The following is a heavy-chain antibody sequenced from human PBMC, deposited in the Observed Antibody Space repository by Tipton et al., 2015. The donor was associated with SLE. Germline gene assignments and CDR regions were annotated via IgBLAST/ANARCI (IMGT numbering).Heavy chain of an antibody. CDR1: GGSISSHY. D-gene: IGHD4-17*01. CDR2: IYYSGST. Sequence: TLSLTCTVSGGSISSHYWSWIRQPPGKGLEWIGYIYYSGSTNYNPSPKSRVTISVDTSKNQLSLKLSSVTAADTAVYYCARDLRSMTTVTRGFDLWGRGTLVTVSS. CDR3: ARDLRSMTTVTRGFDL. J-gene: IGHJ2*01. V-gene: IGHV4-59*11.